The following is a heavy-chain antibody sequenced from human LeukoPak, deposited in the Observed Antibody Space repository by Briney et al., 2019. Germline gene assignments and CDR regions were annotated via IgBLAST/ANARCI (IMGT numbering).Heavy chain of an antibody. D-gene: IGHD2-2*01. V-gene: IGHV4-59*01. Sequence: PSVNVSLNCSVYGGSISSYYWGWIRPPPGMGLVWRGYVYYGGSTNYNPSLKSRVTTSVATSKNQFSLKLSSVTAADTAVYYCARASNAEYQLPGRRYFDYWGQGTLVTVS. CDR2: VYYGGST. CDR3: ARASNAEYQLPGRRYFDY. CDR1: GGSISSYY. J-gene: IGHJ4*02.